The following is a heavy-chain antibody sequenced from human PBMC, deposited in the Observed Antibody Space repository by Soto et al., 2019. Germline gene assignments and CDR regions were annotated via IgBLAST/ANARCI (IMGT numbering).Heavy chain of an antibody. Sequence: QVQAVASGADAKEPGAQVEVFGKASGYTVTSYWISWVGQAPGQGLEWMGWISAYNGNTNYAQKPQGRGTMTTDASTSTAYMGLRSLRSDDTAVYYCARASPPDAFDIWGQGTMVTVSS. CDR2: ISAYNGNT. J-gene: IGHJ3*02. V-gene: IGHV1-18*01. CDR1: GYTVTSYW. CDR3: ARASPPDAFDI.